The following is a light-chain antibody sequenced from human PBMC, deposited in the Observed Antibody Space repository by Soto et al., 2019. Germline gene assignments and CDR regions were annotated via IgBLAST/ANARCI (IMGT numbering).Light chain of an antibody. CDR3: KQCGSSPMT. Sequence: EIVLTQSPGTLSLSPGERAPLSCRASQSVSSSYLAWYQQKPGQAPRLLIYGAYSRATGIQDRFSGSGSGTDFTLTIRRLEPEDFAVYYCKQCGSSPMTFGGGTKVDIK. J-gene: IGKJ4*02. CDR2: GAY. V-gene: IGKV3-20*01. CDR1: QSVSSSY.